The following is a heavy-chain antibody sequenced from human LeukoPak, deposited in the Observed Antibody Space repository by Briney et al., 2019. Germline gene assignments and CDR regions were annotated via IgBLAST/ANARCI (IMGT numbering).Heavy chain of an antibody. Sequence: GASVKVSCKASGYTLTELSMHWVREAPGEGLEWMGGFDPEDGETIYAQKFQGRVTMTEDTSTDTAYMELSSLRSEDTAVYYCATIPRSSWRYYFDYWGQGTLVTVSS. V-gene: IGHV1-24*01. CDR3: ATIPRSSWRYYFDY. CDR1: GYTLTELS. D-gene: IGHD6-13*01. J-gene: IGHJ4*02. CDR2: FDPEDGET.